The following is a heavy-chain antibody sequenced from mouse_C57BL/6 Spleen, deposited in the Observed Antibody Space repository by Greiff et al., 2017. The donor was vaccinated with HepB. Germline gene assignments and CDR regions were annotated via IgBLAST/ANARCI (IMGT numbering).Heavy chain of an antibody. Sequence: EVKLMESGGGLVKPGGSLKLSCAASGFTFSSYAMSWVRQTPEKRLEWVATISDGGSYTYYPDNVKGRFTISRDNAKNNLYPQMSHLKSEDTAMYYCARGLYFDYWGQGTTLTVSS. D-gene: IGHD3-3*01. CDR1: GFTFSSYA. CDR2: ISDGGSYT. J-gene: IGHJ2*01. CDR3: ARGLYFDY. V-gene: IGHV5-4*03.